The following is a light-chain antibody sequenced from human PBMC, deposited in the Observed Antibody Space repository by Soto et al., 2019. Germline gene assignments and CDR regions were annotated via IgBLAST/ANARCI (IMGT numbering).Light chain of an antibody. CDR2: WAS. V-gene: IGKV4-1*01. CDR1: QSVLHSSNNKNY. J-gene: IGKJ1*01. Sequence: DIVMTHSPDSLAVSLGERATINCKSSQSVLHSSNNKNYLAWYQQKVGQPPKLLIYWASTRESGVPDRFSGSGSGTDFTLTISSLLAEDVAVYYCLQYYNSPWTFGQGTKVDIK. CDR3: LQYYNSPWT.